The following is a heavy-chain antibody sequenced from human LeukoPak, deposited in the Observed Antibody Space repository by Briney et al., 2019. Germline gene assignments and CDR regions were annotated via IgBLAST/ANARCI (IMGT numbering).Heavy chain of an antibody. CDR1: GFTFSSYS. J-gene: IGHJ2*01. V-gene: IGHV3-53*01. Sequence: GGSLRLSCAASGFTFSSYSMNWVRQAPGKGLEWVSVIYSGGSTYYADSVKGRFTISRDNSKNTLYLQMNSLRAEDTAVYYCAKEHGEFDLWGRGTLVTVSS. CDR3: AKEHGEFDL. D-gene: IGHD7-27*01. CDR2: IYSGGST.